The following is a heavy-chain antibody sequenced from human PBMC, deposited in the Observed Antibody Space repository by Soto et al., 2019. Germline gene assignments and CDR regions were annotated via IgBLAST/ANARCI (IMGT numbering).Heavy chain of an antibody. D-gene: IGHD6-13*01. CDR3: AKCSGSWPHNWFDP. CDR2: INDSGNA. V-gene: IGHV4-34*01. J-gene: IGHJ5*02. Sequence: QVQLQQWGAGLLKPSETLSLTCGVYGGSFSNYYWSWIRQPPGKGLEWIGEINDSGNANYNPSLKSRVTISVETSKSQFSLKMISVTAADTAWYYCAKCSGSWPHNWFDPWGQGTLVTVSS. CDR1: GGSFSNYY.